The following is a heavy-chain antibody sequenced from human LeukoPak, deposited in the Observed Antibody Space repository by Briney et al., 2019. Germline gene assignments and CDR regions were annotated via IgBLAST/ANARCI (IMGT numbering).Heavy chain of an antibody. Sequence: PGGSLRLSCAASGFIFNDYTMHWIRQPPGKGLEWVSLISWNGAIIHYADSVKGRFTISRDNSKNSLYLQMNSLKTEDTALYFCAHGVTSSGWDNWAQATLVAVSS. V-gene: IGHV3-43*01. CDR1: GFIFNDYT. CDR2: ISWNGAII. J-gene: IGHJ4*02. CDR3: AHGVTSSGWDN. D-gene: IGHD6-19*01.